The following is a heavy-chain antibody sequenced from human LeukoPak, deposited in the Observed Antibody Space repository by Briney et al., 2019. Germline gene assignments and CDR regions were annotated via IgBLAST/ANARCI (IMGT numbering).Heavy chain of an antibody. J-gene: IGHJ6*03. CDR1: GGSISSYY. D-gene: IGHD3-3*01. V-gene: IGHV4-4*07. CDR3: ARFRVLRFSVLPSTSYMDV. CDR2: IQTSGNT. Sequence: PSETLSLTCTVSGGSISSYYWNWIRQPAGKGLEWVGRIQTSGNTNYSPSLESRVTISLDTSRNQFSLSLSSVTATDTAVYYCARFRVLRFSVLPSTSYMDVWGNGTTVIVSS.